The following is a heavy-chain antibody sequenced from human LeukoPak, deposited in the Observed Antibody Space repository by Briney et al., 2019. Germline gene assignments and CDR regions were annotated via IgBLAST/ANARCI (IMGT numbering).Heavy chain of an antibody. D-gene: IGHD5-12*01. CDR1: GFTFSSYW. Sequence: GGSPRLSCVGSGFTFSSYWMSWVRQAPGKGLEWVANIKEDGSEKYYVDSVKGRFTISRDNAKNSLYLQMNSLRAEDTAVYYCARAGRRGYSDYWGQGTLVTVSS. CDR3: ARAGRRGYSDY. J-gene: IGHJ4*02. V-gene: IGHV3-7*01. CDR2: IKEDGSEK.